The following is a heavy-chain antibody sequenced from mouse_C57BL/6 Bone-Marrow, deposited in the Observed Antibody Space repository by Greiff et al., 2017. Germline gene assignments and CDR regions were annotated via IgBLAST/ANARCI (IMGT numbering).Heavy chain of an antibody. CDR1: GFSLTSYS. J-gene: IGHJ4*01. CDR2: IWRGGST. V-gene: IGHV2-5*01. D-gene: IGHD2-4*01. Sequence: QVQLKESGPGLVQPSQSLSITCTVSGFSLTSYSVHWVRQSPGKGLEWLGVIWRGGSTDYNAAFMSRLSITKDNSKSQVFFKMNSLQADDTAIYYCAKVVYDYDGGYAMDYWGQGTSVTVSS. CDR3: AKVVYDYDGGYAMDY.